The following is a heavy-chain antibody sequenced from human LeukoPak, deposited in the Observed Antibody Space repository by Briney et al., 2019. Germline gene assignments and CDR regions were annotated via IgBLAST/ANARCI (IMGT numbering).Heavy chain of an antibody. CDR1: GGSFSGYY. V-gene: IGHV4-34*01. CDR2: INHSGST. CDR3: ARAGLDFWSGYVDYYYYMDV. D-gene: IGHD3-3*01. J-gene: IGHJ6*03. Sequence: SETLSLTCAVYGGSFSGYYWSWIRQPPGKGLEWIGEINHSGSTNYNPSLKSRVTISEDTSKNQFSLKLSSVTAADTAVYYCARAGLDFWSGYVDYYYYMDVWGKGTTVTVSS.